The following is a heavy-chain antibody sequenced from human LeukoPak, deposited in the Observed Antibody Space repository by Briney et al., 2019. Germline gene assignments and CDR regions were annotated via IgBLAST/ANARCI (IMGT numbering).Heavy chain of an antibody. J-gene: IGHJ6*03. D-gene: IGHD3-22*01. V-gene: IGHV1-69*05. CDR3: ARDISGSRGVITPHYYYYYMDV. Sequence: SAKVSCKASGGTFSSYAINWVRQAPGQGLEWMGGIIPIFGTANYAQKFQGRVTITTDESTSTAYMELSSLRSEDTAVYYCARDISGSRGVITPHYYYYYMDVWGKGTTVTVSS. CDR2: IIPIFGTA. CDR1: GGTFSSYA.